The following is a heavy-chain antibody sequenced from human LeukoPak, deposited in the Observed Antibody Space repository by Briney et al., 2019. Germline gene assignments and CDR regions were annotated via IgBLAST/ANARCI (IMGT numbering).Heavy chain of an antibody. Sequence: KPSETLSLTCTVSGGSISSSSYYWGWIRQPPGKGLEWIGSIYYSGSTYYNPSLKSRVTISVDTSKNQFSLKLSSVTAADTAVYYCARGLGYGGNDGHYWGQGTLVTVSS. CDR2: IYYSGST. D-gene: IGHD4-23*01. CDR3: ARGLGYGGNDGHY. V-gene: IGHV4-39*07. CDR1: GGSISSSSYY. J-gene: IGHJ4*02.